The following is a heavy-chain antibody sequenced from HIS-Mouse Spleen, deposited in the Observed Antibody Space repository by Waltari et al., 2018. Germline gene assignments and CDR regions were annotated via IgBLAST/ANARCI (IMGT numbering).Heavy chain of an antibody. V-gene: IGHV4-39*07. CDR3: AREIPYSSSWYDWYFDL. J-gene: IGHJ2*01. CDR1: GGSIRRSSYY. CDR2: IYYSGST. D-gene: IGHD6-13*01. Sequence: QLQLQESGPGLVKPSETLSLTGTVSGGSIRRSSYYWGWIRQPPGKGLEWIGSIYYSGSTYYNPSLKSRVTISVDTSKNQFSLKLSSVTAADTAVYYCAREIPYSSSWYDWYFDLWGRGTLVTVSS.